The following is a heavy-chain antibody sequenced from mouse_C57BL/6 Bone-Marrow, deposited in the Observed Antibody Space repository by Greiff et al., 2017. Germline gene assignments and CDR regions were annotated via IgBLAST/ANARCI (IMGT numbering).Heavy chain of an antibody. V-gene: IGHV1-69*01. CDR2: IDPSDSYT. CDR1: GYTFTSYW. CDR3: ARESSGYGMDY. J-gene: IGHJ4*01. Sequence: QVQLQQPGAELVMPGASVKLSCKASGYTFTSYWMHWVKQRPGQGLEWIGEIDPSDSYTNYNQKFKGKSTLTVDKSSSTAYMKLSSLTSEDSAVYYCARESSGYGMDYWGQGTSVTVSS. D-gene: IGHD3-2*02.